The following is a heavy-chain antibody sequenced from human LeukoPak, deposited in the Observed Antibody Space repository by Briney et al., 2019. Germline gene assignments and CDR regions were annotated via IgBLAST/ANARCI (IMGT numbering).Heavy chain of an antibody. CDR2: INPSGGST. Sequence: GASVKVSCKASGYTFTSYYMHWVRQAPGQGLEWMGIINPSGGSTSYAQKFQGRVTMTRDTSTSTVYMELRSLRSDDTAVYYCARDPYSSSWQTPDAFDIWGQGTMVTVSS. J-gene: IGHJ3*02. V-gene: IGHV1-46*01. D-gene: IGHD6-13*01. CDR1: GYTFTSYY. CDR3: ARDPYSSSWQTPDAFDI.